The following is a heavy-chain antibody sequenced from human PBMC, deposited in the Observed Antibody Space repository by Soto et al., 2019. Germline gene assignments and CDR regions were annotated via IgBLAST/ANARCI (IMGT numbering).Heavy chain of an antibody. Sequence: QVKLVESGGGVVLPGGSLRLSCEASGFTFNSYGMYWVRQAPGKGLDWVSHILYDGTKKYYADSVEGRFTISRDNSKNIRYLQMDRMILEDTVVYFCVKDLAHMADHWGQGTLVIVSS. J-gene: IGHJ4*02. V-gene: IGHV3-30*18. CDR1: GFTFNSYG. CDR2: ILYDGTKK. CDR3: VKDLAHMADH.